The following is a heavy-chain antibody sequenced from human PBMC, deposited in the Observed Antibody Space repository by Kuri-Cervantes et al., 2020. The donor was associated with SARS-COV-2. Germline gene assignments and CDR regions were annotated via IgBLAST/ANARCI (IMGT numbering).Heavy chain of an antibody. CDR3: ARDHLPQTYYYDSSGSHAFDI. Sequence: SETLSLTCGVSGGVIIGDGYSWSWIRQPPGKGLERIGYIYHTGTPYYNPSLRGRVTISVDRSMNQLSLNVKSVTAADTAVYYCARDHLPQTYYYDSSGSHAFDIWGQGTMVTVSS. J-gene: IGHJ3*02. D-gene: IGHD3-22*01. V-gene: IGHV4-30-2*01. CDR1: GGVIIGDGYS. CDR2: IYHTGTP.